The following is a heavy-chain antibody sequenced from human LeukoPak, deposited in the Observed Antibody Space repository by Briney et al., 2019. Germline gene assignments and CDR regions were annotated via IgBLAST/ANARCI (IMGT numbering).Heavy chain of an antibody. CDR1: GFIFSAYT. CDR2: ISSSTSAI. CDR3: ARAGYSGYDPFEY. J-gene: IGHJ4*02. Sequence: GGSLRLPCAASGFIFSAYTMNWVRQAPGKGLEWVSSISSSTSAIHYADSVKGRFTISRDNAKNSLYLQMNSLRAEDTAVYYCARAGYSGYDPFEYWGQGTLVTVSS. V-gene: IGHV3-21*01. D-gene: IGHD5-12*01.